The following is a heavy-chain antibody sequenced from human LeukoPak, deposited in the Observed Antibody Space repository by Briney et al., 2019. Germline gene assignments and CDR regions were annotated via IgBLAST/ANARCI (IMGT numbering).Heavy chain of an antibody. J-gene: IGHJ4*02. Sequence: SETLSLTCAVYGGSYSGHYWSWIRQPPGKGLEWIGEINHSGSTNYNPSLKSRVSISLDTSKKHFSLKLSSVTAADTAVYYCAGTVLFFDYWSQGTLVTVSS. CDR2: INHSGST. V-gene: IGHV4-34*01. D-gene: IGHD3-16*01. CDR1: GGSYSGHY. CDR3: AGTVLFFDY.